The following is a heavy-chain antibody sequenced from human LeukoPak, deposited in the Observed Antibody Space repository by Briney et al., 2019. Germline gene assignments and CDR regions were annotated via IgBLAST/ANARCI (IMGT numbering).Heavy chain of an antibody. J-gene: IGHJ4*02. CDR2: ISSSSTI. Sequence: GGSLRLSCAASGFTFSSYSMNWVRQAPGKGLEWVSYISSSSTIYYADSVKGRFTISRDNAKNSLYLQMNSLRAEDTAVYYCARDWGVLGYSSGWPPDYWGQGTLVTVSS. CDR1: GFTFSSYS. V-gene: IGHV3-48*01. CDR3: ARDWGVLGYSSGWPPDY. D-gene: IGHD6-19*01.